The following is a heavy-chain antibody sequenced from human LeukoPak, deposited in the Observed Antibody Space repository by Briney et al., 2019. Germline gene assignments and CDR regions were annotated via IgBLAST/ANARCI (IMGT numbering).Heavy chain of an antibody. D-gene: IGHD1-26*01. CDR1: GFTFSSYA. Sequence: GVLRLSCAASGFTFSSYAMSWVRQAPGKGLEWVSAISGSGGSTYYADSVKGRFTISRDNSKNTLYLQMNSLRADDTAVYYCARSGMSRFDYWGQGTLVTVSS. CDR3: ARSGMSRFDY. CDR2: ISGSGGST. J-gene: IGHJ4*02. V-gene: IGHV3-23*01.